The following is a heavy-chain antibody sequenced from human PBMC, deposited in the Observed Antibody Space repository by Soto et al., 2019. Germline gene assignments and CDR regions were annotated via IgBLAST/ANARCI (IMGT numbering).Heavy chain of an antibody. V-gene: IGHV3-30*18. Sequence: GGSLRLSCAASGFTFSIYGMHWVRQAPGKGLEWVAVISYDGSNKYYADSVKGRFTISRDNSKNTLYLQMNSLRAEDTAVYYCAKEPSLRFLEWFRNWFDPWGQGTLVTVSS. CDR3: AKEPSLRFLEWFRNWFDP. CDR2: ISYDGSNK. CDR1: GFTFSIYG. J-gene: IGHJ5*02. D-gene: IGHD3-3*01.